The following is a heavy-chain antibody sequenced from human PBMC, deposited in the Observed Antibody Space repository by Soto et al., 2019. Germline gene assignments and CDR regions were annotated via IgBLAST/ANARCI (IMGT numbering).Heavy chain of an antibody. Sequence: EVQLVQSGAEVKKPGESLKISCKGFGYSFTKYWLGWVRQMPGKGLEWMGIIYPGDSDTTYSPSFQGQVTISVDEFTTTAYLQWSSLKTSDTVRYYCAIPYRRPHYYSMDVWGKGTSVTVSS. CDR2: IYPGDSDT. CDR3: AIPYRRPHYYSMDV. CDR1: GYSFTKYW. J-gene: IGHJ6*03. V-gene: IGHV5-51*03.